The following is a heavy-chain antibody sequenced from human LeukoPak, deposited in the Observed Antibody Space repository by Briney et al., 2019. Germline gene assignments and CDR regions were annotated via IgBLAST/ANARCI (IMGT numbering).Heavy chain of an antibody. CDR3: AVGWELPPHFDY. V-gene: IGHV4-59*05. CDR2: IYYSGST. D-gene: IGHD1-26*01. Sequence: PSETLSLTCVVSGGSLSTHHWSWIRQPPGKGLEWIGSIYYSGSTYYNPSLKSRVTISVDTSKNQFSLKLSSVTAADTAVYYCAVGWELPPHFDYWGQGTLVTVSS. CDR1: GGSLSTHH. J-gene: IGHJ4*02.